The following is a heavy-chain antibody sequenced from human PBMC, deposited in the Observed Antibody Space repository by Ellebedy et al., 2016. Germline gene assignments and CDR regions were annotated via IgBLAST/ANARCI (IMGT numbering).Heavy chain of an antibody. Sequence: GESLKISXAASGFTFSSYAMHWVRQAPGKGLEYVSAISSNGGSTYYANSVKGRFTISRDNSKNTLYLQMGSLRAEDMAVYYCARGGAVVPAATIYYYYGMDVWGQGTTVTVSS. V-gene: IGHV3-64*01. CDR1: GFTFSSYA. CDR2: ISSNGGST. CDR3: ARGGAVVPAATIYYYYGMDV. D-gene: IGHD2-2*01. J-gene: IGHJ6*02.